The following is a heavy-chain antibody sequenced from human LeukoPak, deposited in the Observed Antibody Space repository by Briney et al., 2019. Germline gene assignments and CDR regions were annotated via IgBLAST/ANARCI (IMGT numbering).Heavy chain of an antibody. CDR1: GFTFTSSA. V-gene: IGHV1-58*02. CDR2: IVVGSGNT. D-gene: IGHD3-16*01. CDR3: ARGRQLHLGELFPFAEFFQP. Sequence: SVKVSCKASGFTFTSSAMQWVRQARGQRLEWIGWIVVGSGNTNYAQKFQERVTITRDMSTSTAYMELRSLSSDDTAVYYCARGRQLHLGELFPFAEFFQPWGQGTLVTVFS. J-gene: IGHJ1*01.